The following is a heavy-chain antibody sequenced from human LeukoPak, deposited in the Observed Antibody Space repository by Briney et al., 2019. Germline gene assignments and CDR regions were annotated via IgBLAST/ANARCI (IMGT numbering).Heavy chain of an antibody. Sequence: SENLSLTCTVSGGSISSYYWSWIRQPPGKGLEWIGYIYYNGNTNYNPSLKSRVTISVDTSKNQFSLKLSSVTAADTAVYYCARHRRGWFGELLSLDAFDIWGQGTMVTVSS. J-gene: IGHJ3*02. CDR2: IYYNGNT. CDR3: ARHRRGWFGELLSLDAFDI. V-gene: IGHV4-59*08. D-gene: IGHD3-10*01. CDR1: GGSISSYY.